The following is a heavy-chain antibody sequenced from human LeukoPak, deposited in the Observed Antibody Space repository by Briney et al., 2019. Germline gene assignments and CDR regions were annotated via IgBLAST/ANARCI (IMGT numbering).Heavy chain of an antibody. D-gene: IGHD1-14*01. V-gene: IGHV1-2*02. J-gene: IGHJ3*02. CDR3: ASVRNAETSDAFDI. CDR2: INPNSGGT. CDR1: GYTFTGYY. Sequence: GASVKVSCKASGYTFTGYYMHWVRQAPGQGLEWMGWINPNSGGTNYAQKFQGRVTMTRDMSTSTVYMELSSLRSEDTAVYYCASVRNAETSDAFDIWGQGTMVTVSS.